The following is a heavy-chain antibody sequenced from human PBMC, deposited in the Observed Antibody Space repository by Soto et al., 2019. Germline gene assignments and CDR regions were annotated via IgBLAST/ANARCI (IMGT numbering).Heavy chain of an antibody. CDR2: IYYSGRT. D-gene: IGHD2-15*01. Sequence: PSETLCLTCTVSGGSISSGDDYCSLIRQPPGKGLEWIGYIYYSGRTYYNPSLKSRVTISVDTSKNQCSLKLSSVTAADTAVYYCASAWVVVVAVKPDFGMNLSGQGTTVTV. CDR1: GGSISSGDDY. J-gene: IGHJ6*02. CDR3: ASAWVVVVAVKPDFGMNL. V-gene: IGHV4-30-4*01.